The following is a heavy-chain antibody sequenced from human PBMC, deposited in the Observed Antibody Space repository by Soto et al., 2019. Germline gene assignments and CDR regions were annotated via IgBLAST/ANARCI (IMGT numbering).Heavy chain of an antibody. CDR2: ISYDGSNK. V-gene: IGHV3-30-3*02. J-gene: IGHJ5*02. D-gene: IGHD3-9*01. CDR3: AKTGYDTARVNWFDP. CDR1: GFTFSSYA. Sequence: GGSLRLSCAASGFTFSSYAMHWVRQAPGKGLEWVAVISYDGSNKYYADSVKGRFTISRDNSKNTLYLQMNSLRAEDTAVYYCAKTGYDTARVNWFDPWGQGTLVTVSS.